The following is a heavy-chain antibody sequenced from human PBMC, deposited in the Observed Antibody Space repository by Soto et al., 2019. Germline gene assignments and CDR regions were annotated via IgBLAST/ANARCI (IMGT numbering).Heavy chain of an antibody. CDR1: GFTFSSYA. D-gene: IGHD5-18*01. V-gene: IGHV3-23*01. Sequence: EVQLLESGGGLVQPGGSLRLSCAASGFTFSSYAMSWVRQAPGKGLEWVSAISGSGGSTYYADSVKGRFTISRDNSKNPLYLQMNSLRAEDTAVYYCAKDTAMVGGPYYFDYWGQGTLVTVSS. CDR2: ISGSGGST. J-gene: IGHJ4*02. CDR3: AKDTAMVGGPYYFDY.